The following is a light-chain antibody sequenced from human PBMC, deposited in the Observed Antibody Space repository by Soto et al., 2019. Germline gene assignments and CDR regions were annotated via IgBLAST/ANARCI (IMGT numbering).Light chain of an antibody. Sequence: QSALTQPASVSGSPGQSIAISCTGTSSDVGGYKYVSWYQQHPGKAPKLLIYDVSNRPSEVSDRFSGSKSGNTASLTISGLQSEDEADYYCSSYTSSSSYAFGTGTKVTVL. V-gene: IGLV2-14*01. CDR2: DVS. J-gene: IGLJ1*01. CDR3: SSYTSSSSYA. CDR1: SSDVGGYKY.